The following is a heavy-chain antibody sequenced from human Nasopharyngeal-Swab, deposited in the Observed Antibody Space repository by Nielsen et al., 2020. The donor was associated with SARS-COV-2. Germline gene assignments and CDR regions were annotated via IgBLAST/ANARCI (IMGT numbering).Heavy chain of an antibody. CDR2: KRGKDKDFAT. CDR1: AFTFSEYP. CDR3: TRLPGDDSTSY. V-gene: IGHV3-73*01. J-gene: IGHJ4*02. D-gene: IGHD2-2*01. Sequence: AETLRLSCAVSAFTFSEYPLHWVRQASEKGLEWVGRKRGKDKDFATAYAASVKGRFTISRDDSKNTAFLQMNSLDSEDTAMYYCTRLPGDDSTSYCGQGTLVTVS.